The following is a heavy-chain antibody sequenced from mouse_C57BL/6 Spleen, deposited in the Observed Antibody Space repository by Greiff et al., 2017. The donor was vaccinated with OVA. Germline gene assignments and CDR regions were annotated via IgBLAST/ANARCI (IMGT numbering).Heavy chain of an antibody. CDR2: IDPETGGT. D-gene: IGHD1-1*01. V-gene: IGHV1-15*01. Sequence: QVQLQPSGAELVRPGASVTLSCKASGYTFTDYEMHWVKQTPVHGLEWIGAIDPETGGTAYNQKFKGKAILTADKSSSTAYMELRSLTSEDSAVYYCTRGGYYGSVDYWGQGTTLTVSS. CDR1: GYTFTDYE. CDR3: TRGGYYGSVDY. J-gene: IGHJ2*01.